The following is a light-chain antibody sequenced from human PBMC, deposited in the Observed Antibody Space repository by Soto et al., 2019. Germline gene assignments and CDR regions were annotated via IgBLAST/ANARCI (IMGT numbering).Light chain of an antibody. CDR3: QSLDRGTVV. V-gene: IGLV3-1*01. J-gene: IGLJ2*01. Sequence: SYELTQPPSVSVSPGQTTNITCSGNTMGSNFVFWYQQKSGQSPMVVIYEDTKRPSGIPERFSGSNSGNTATLTISGAQAMEEADFCCQSLDRGTVVFGGGTKLTVL. CDR2: EDT. CDR1: TMGSNF.